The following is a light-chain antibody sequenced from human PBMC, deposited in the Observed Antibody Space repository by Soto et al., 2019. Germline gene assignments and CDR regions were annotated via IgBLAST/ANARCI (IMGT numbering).Light chain of an antibody. CDR2: GAS. Sequence: DIQMTQSPSTLSASVGDRVTITCRASQSISTWLAWYQQKPGKAPNLLISGASTLESGVPSRFSGSGSGTEFTLTISSLQPDDFATYYCQQYDNYPLTFGGGTKVDIK. J-gene: IGKJ4*01. V-gene: IGKV1-5*01. CDR1: QSISTW. CDR3: QQYDNYPLT.